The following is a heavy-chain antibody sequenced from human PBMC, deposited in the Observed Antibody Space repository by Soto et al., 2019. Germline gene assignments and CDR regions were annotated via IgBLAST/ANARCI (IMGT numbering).Heavy chain of an antibody. CDR2: IIPIFGTA. Sequence: QVQLVQSGAEVKKPGSSVKVSCKASGGTFSSYAISWVRQAPGQGLEWMGGIIPIFGTANYAQKFQGRVTITADESTSTAYMELSSLRSEDTAVYYCARVREYGSSLALYYYGMDVWGQGTTVTVSS. CDR1: GGTFSSYA. V-gene: IGHV1-69*12. J-gene: IGHJ6*02. D-gene: IGHD6-6*01. CDR3: ARVREYGSSLALYYYGMDV.